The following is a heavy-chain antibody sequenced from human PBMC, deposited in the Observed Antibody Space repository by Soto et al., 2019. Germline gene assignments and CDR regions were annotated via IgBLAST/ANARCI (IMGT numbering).Heavy chain of an antibody. CDR2: IYYSGIT. CDR3: ARDPGGFWSGSYIYNWFDS. J-gene: IGHJ5*01. Sequence: PSETLSLTCTVSGGSISSYYWSWIRQPPGKGLEWIGYIYYSGITNYTPSLKSRVTISVDTSKNQFSLKLSPVTAADTAVYYCARDPGGFWSGSYIYNWFDSWGQGTLVTVSS. V-gene: IGHV4-59*01. D-gene: IGHD3-3*01. CDR1: GGSISSYY.